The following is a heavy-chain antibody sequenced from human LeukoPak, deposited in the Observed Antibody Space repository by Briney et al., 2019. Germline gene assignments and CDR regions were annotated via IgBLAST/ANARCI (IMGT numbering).Heavy chain of an antibody. V-gene: IGHV3-48*04. Sequence: GGSLRLSCAASGFIFSSYSMNWVRQAPGKGLEWVSFISSSSSTIYYADSVKGRFTISRDNAKNSLYLQMNSLRAEDTAVYYCARDRGGSYSAIDYWGQGTLLTVSS. CDR2: ISSSSSTI. D-gene: IGHD1-26*01. CDR1: GFIFSSYS. J-gene: IGHJ4*02. CDR3: ARDRGGSYSAIDY.